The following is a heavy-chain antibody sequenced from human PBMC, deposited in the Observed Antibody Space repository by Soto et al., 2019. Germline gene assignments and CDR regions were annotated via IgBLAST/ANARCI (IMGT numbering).Heavy chain of an antibody. CDR2: IFHTGSA. D-gene: IGHD2-21*01. V-gene: IGHV4-4*02. J-gene: IGHJ4*02. Sequence: QVQLQESGPGLMKPSGTLSLTCAVSGGSITSNWWWWVRQPPGKGLEWMAEIFHTGSANYNPSLMSRLTISMDKSKNHLSLNLNSVTAADTAVYYCARHIAVAGTRGFDHWGQGTLVNVSS. CDR3: ARHIAVAGTRGFDH. CDR1: GGSITSNW.